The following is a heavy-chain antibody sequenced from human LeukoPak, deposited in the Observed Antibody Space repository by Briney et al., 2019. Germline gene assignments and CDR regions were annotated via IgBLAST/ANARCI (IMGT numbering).Heavy chain of an antibody. CDR1: GYTFTGYY. CDR3: ARDLYSSGWTDAFDI. J-gene: IGHJ3*02. Sequence: ASVKVSCKASGYTFTGYYMHWVRQAPGQGLEWMGWINPNSGDTNYSQKFQGRVPMTRDTSINTAYMELSRLTSDDTAVYYCARDLYSSGWTDAFDIWGQGTMVTVSS. CDR2: INPNSGDT. D-gene: IGHD6-19*01. V-gene: IGHV1-2*02.